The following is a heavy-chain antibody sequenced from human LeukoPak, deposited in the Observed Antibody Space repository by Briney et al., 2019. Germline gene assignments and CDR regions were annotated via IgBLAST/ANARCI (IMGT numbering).Heavy chain of an antibody. J-gene: IGHJ4*02. D-gene: IGHD3-9*01. CDR3: AKGRGYYDILTGYAPLDY. V-gene: IGHV3-23*01. Sequence: PGGSLRLSCAASGFTFSSYAMSWVRQAPGKGLEWVSAISGSGGSTYYADSVKGRFTISRDNSKNTLYLQMNSLRAEDTAVYYCAKGRGYYDILTGYAPLDYWGQGTPVTVSS. CDR1: GFTFSSYA. CDR2: ISGSGGST.